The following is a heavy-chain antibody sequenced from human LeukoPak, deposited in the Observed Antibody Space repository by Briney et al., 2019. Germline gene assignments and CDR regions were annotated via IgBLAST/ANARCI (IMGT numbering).Heavy chain of an antibody. Sequence: SETLSLTCTVSGGSISSSGYYWSWIRQPPGKGLEWIGEINHSGSTNYNPSLKSRVTISVDTSKNQFSLKLSSVTAADTAVYYCARDRWVTTSVYGYFDYWGQGTLVTVSS. J-gene: IGHJ4*02. D-gene: IGHD4-17*01. CDR3: ARDRWVTTSVYGYFDY. CDR2: INHSGST. V-gene: IGHV4-39*07. CDR1: GGSISSSGYY.